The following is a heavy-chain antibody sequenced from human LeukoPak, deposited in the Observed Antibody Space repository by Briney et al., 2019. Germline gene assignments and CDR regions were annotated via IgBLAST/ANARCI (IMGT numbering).Heavy chain of an antibody. CDR1: GYTFTSYY. Sequence: GASVKVSCKASGYTFTSYYMHWVRQAPGQGLEWMGLINPSAGTTTYAQKFQGRVTVTRDTSTSTVYMDLSSLKSEDTAVYYCARGKSSVWPVGLCMDVWGQGTRGTVSS. J-gene: IGHJ6*02. D-gene: IGHD6-19*01. CDR3: ARGKSSVWPVGLCMDV. CDR2: INPSAGTT. V-gene: IGHV1-46*01.